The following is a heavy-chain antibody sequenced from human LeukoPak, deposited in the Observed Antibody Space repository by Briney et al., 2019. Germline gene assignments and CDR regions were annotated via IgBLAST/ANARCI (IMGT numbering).Heavy chain of an antibody. CDR1: GGSISSYY. CDR3: ARDRWGSGWEDNWFDP. V-gene: IGHV4-59*01. J-gene: IGHJ5*02. CDR2: IFYSGSN. Sequence: PGEPLSLTCTVSGGSISSYYWSWLRQPPGKGLEWVGYIFYSGSNNYNPSLKRRVTISVDTSKNQFSLKLTSVTAADKAVYYCARDRWGSGWEDNWFDPWGQGTLVTVSS. D-gene: IGHD2-21*01.